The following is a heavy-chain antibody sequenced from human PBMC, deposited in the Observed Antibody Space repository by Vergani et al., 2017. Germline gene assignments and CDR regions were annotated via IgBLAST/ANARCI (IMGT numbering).Heavy chain of an antibody. CDR2: ISGSGGST. J-gene: IGHJ4*02. V-gene: IGHV3-23*04. Sequence: EVQLVESGGGLVQPGGSLRLSCAASGFTFSSYSMNWVRQAPGKGLVWVSAISGSGGSTYYADSVKGRFTISRDNSKNTLYLQMNSLRAEDTAVYYCAKGLSIVGATYFDYWGQGTLVTVSS. CDR1: GFTFSSYS. CDR3: AKGLSIVGATYFDY. D-gene: IGHD1-26*01.